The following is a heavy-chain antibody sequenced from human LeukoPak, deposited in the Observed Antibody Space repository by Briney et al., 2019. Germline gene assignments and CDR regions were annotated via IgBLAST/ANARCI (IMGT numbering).Heavy chain of an antibody. CDR3: TRGDDHNAFDH. J-gene: IGHJ4*02. CDR1: GFMFSRNW. V-gene: IGHV3-74*01. D-gene: IGHD1-1*01. Sequence: GGSLRLSCAATGFMFSRNWMHWVRQAPGKGPVWVSRINSDGSSTSHADSVKGRFTISRDNAKNTLYLQMSSLRVEDTAMYYCTRGDDHNAFDHWGQGTPVTVSS. CDR2: INSDGSST.